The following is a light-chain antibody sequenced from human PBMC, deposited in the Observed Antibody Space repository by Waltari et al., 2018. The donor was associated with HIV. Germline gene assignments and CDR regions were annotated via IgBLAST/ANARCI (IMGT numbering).Light chain of an antibody. V-gene: IGLV1-47*01. CDR1: SSNIGSNY. Sequence: QSVLTQPPSASGTPGQRVTISCSGSSSNIGSNYVYWYQHLPGTAPKLLIYRNNQRPSGVPDRCSGSKSGTSASLAISGLRSEDEADYYCAAWDDSLLFGGGTKLTVL. CDR3: AAWDDSLL. CDR2: RNN. J-gene: IGLJ2*01.